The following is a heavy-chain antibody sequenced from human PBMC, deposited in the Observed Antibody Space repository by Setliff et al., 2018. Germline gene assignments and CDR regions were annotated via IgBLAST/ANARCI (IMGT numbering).Heavy chain of an antibody. CDR2: IYYSGST. J-gene: IGHJ4*02. CDR1: GGSISSSGYY. CDR3: ARGYSGYDYLKPFDY. Sequence: LSLTCTVSGGSISSSGYYWGWIRQPPGKGLEWIGSIYYSGSTYYNPSLKSRVTISVDTSKNQFSLKLSSVTAADTAVYYCARGYSGYDYLKPFDYWGQGTLVTVSS. D-gene: IGHD5-12*01. V-gene: IGHV4-39*01.